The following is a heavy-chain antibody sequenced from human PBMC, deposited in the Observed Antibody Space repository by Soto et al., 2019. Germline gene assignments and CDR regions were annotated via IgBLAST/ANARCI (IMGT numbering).Heavy chain of an antibody. J-gene: IGHJ6*02. CDR2: INPSGGST. V-gene: IGHV1-46*01. CDR3: ARRPTQYYDILTGYPYYYGMDV. Sequence: ASVKVSCKASGSTFTSYYMHWVRQAPGQGLEWMGIINPSGGSTSYAQKFQGRVTMTRDTSTSTVYMELSSLRSEDTVVYYCARRPTQYYDILTGYPYYYGMDVWGQGTTVTVSS. CDR1: GSTFTSYY. D-gene: IGHD3-9*01.